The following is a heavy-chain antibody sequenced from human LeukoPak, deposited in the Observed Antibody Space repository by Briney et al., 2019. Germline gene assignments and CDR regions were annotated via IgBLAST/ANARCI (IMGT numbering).Heavy chain of an antibody. D-gene: IGHD2-2*01. Sequence: SETLSPTCAVYGGSFSGYYWSWIRQPPGKGLEWIGEVNHSGSTNYNPSLKSRVTISVDTSKNQFSLKLSSVTAADTAVYYCARVGYCSSTSCYLVHYGMDVWGKGTTVTVSS. CDR2: VNHSGST. CDR1: GGSFSGYY. J-gene: IGHJ6*04. CDR3: ARVGYCSSTSCYLVHYGMDV. V-gene: IGHV4-34*01.